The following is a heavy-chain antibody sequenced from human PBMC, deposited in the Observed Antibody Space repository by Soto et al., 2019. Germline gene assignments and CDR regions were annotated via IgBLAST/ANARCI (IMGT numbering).Heavy chain of an antibody. CDR3: ARDLSGYSSSWYHSNWFDP. D-gene: IGHD6-13*01. CDR2: ISYDGSNK. J-gene: IGHJ5*02. Sequence: GGSLRLSCAASGFTFSSYAMHWVRQAPGKGLEWVAVISYDGSNKYYADSVKGRFTISRDNSKNTLYLQMNSLRAEDTAVYYCARDLSGYSSSWYHSNWFDPWGQGTLVTVSS. V-gene: IGHV3-30-3*01. CDR1: GFTFSSYA.